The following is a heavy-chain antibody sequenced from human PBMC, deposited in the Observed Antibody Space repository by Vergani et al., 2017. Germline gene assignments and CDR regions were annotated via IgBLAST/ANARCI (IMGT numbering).Heavy chain of an antibody. CDR1: GGTFSSYA. D-gene: IGHD2-21*02. CDR2: IIPIFGTA. J-gene: IGHJ4*02. CDR3: ASNGRNIVVVTVLTYFDY. Sequence: QVQLVQSGAEVKKPGSSVKVSCKASGGTFSSYAISWVRQAPGQGLEWMGGIIPIFGTANYAQKVQGRVTITADESTSTAYMELSSLRSEDTAVYYCASNGRNIVVVTVLTYFDYWGQGTLVTVSS. V-gene: IGHV1-69*01.